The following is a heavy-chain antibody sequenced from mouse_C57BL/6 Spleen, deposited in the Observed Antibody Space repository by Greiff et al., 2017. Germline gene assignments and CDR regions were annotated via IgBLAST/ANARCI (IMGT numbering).Heavy chain of an antibody. CDR3: ARAGTWYFDV. D-gene: IGHD4-1*01. V-gene: IGHV5-16*01. CDR2: INYDGSST. J-gene: IGHJ1*03. Sequence: EVKLMESEGGLVQPGSSMKLSCTASGFTFSDYYMAWVRQVPEKGLEWVANINYDGSSTYYLDSLKSRFIISRDNAKNILYLQMSSLKSEDTATYYCARAGTWYFDVWGTGTTVTVSS. CDR1: GFTFSDYY.